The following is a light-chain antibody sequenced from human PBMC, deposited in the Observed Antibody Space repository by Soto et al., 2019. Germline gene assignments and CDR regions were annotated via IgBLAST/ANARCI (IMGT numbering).Light chain of an antibody. CDR3: GTWDSSLSVTYV. CDR2: DNN. CDR1: SSNIGNNY. Sequence: QSVLTQPPSVSAAPGQKVTISCSGSSSNIGNNYVSWYQQLPGTAPKLLIYDNNKRPSGIPDRFSGSKSGTSATLGITGLQTGDESDYYCGTWDSSLSVTYVLGTDTKVTVL. V-gene: IGLV1-51*01. J-gene: IGLJ1*01.